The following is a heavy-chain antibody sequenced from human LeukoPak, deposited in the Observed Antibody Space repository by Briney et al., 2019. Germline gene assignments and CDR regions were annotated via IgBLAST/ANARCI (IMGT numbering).Heavy chain of an antibody. CDR3: ARETNIGYPGE. Sequence: ASVKVSCKASGYTFTSYDINRVRQATGQGLEWMGRMTPNSGNTGYAQKFQGRVTMTRDTSISTAYMELSSLTSADTAVYYCARETNIGYPGEWGQGTLVTVSS. CDR1: GYTFTSYD. D-gene: IGHD2/OR15-2a*01. J-gene: IGHJ4*02. CDR2: MTPNSGNT. V-gene: IGHV1-8*01.